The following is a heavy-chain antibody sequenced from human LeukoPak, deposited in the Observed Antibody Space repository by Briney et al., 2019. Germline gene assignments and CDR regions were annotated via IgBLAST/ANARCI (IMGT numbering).Heavy chain of an antibody. J-gene: IGHJ3*02. D-gene: IGHD4-17*01. CDR3: ARVKNGDYEWVAFDI. Sequence: AASVKVSCKASGYSFSTYGISWVRQAPGQGLEWMGWISAYNGNTNYAQKLQGRVTMTTDTSTSTAYMELRSLRSDDTAVYYCARVKNGDYEWVAFDIWGQGTMVTVSS. CDR1: GYSFSTYG. CDR2: ISAYNGNT. V-gene: IGHV1-18*01.